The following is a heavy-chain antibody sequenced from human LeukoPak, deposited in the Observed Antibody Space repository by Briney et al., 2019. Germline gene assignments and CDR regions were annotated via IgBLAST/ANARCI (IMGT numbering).Heavy chain of an antibody. CDR1: GYTFTSYY. CDR3: ARDLIDCSSTSCYTYYYGSGSYQDY. J-gene: IGHJ4*02. Sequence: GASAKVSCKASGYTFTSYYMHWVRQAPGQGLEWMGIINPSGGSTSYAQKFQGRVTMTRDTSTSTVYMELSSLRSEDTAVYYCARDLIDCSSTSCYTYYYGSGSYQDYWGQGTLVTVSS. CDR2: INPSGGST. D-gene: IGHD2-2*02. V-gene: IGHV1-46*01.